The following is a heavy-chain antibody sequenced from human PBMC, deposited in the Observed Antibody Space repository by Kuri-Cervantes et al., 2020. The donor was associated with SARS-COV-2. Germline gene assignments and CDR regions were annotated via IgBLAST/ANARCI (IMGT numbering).Heavy chain of an antibody. J-gene: IGHJ4*02. CDR2: ISSSSYI. V-gene: IGHV3-21*01. CDR1: GFTFSSYS. CDR3: ARDSYHDSPGH. D-gene: IGHD3-22*01. Sequence: LSLTCAASGFTFSSYSMNWVRQAPGKGLEWVSSISSSSYIYYADSVKGRFTISRDNAKNSLYLQMNSLRAEDTAVYYCARDSYHDSPGHWGQGTLVTVSS.